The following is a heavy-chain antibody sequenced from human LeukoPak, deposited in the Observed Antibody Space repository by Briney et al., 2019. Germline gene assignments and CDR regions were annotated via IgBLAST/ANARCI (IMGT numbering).Heavy chain of an antibody. V-gene: IGHV3-49*04. D-gene: IGHD7-27*01. CDR3: WGNYYYYMDV. CDR1: GFTFGDYA. Sequence: GGSLRLSCTASGFTFGDYAMSWVRQAPGKGREWVGFIRSKAYGGTTEYAASVKGRFTISRDDSKSIAYLQMNSLKTEDTAVYYCWGNYYYYMDVWGKGTTVTVSS. J-gene: IGHJ6*03. CDR2: IRSKAYGGTT.